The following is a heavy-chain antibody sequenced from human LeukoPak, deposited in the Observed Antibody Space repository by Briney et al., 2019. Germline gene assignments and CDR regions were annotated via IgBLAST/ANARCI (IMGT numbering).Heavy chain of an antibody. Sequence: GGSLRLSCVASGFTLSNYVMSWVRQAPGKGLEWVSGVSGGGFDTYYTDSVKGRFTISRDNSKNMVYLQMNSLRAEDTAVYYCTRRAGGNLYDLDNWGQGTQVTVSS. CDR1: GFTLSNYV. CDR2: VSGGGFDT. V-gene: IGHV3-23*01. D-gene: IGHD2-8*02. CDR3: TRRAGGNLYDLDN. J-gene: IGHJ4*02.